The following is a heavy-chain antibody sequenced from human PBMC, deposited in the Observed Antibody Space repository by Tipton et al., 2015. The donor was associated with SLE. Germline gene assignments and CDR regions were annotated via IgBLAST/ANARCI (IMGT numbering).Heavy chain of an antibody. D-gene: IGHD6-19*01. V-gene: IGHV3-30*18. CDR1: GFIFSTYA. CDR3: AKDLEIAVAGSYYYYYMDV. J-gene: IGHJ6*03. Sequence: SLRLSCAASGFIFSTYAMHWVRQAPGKGLECVVVISYDGSHKYYADSVKGRFTISRDNSKNTLYLQMNSLRAEDTAVYYCAKDLEIAVAGSYYYYYMDVWGQGTLVTVSS. CDR2: ISYDGSHK.